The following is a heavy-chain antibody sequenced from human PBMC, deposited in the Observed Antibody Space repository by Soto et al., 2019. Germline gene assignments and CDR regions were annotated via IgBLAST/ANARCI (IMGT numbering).Heavy chain of an antibody. V-gene: IGHV1-3*05. CDR3: ARSIVVVTALDY. Sequence: QVQLVQSGAEEKKPGASVKVSCKASGYTFTSYAMHWVRQAPGQRLEWMGWINAGNGNTKCSQKFQGRVTITRDTSASTAYMELSSLRSEDTAVYYCARSIVVVTALDYWGQGTVVTVSS. J-gene: IGHJ4*02. CDR2: INAGNGNT. CDR1: GYTFTSYA. D-gene: IGHD2-21*02.